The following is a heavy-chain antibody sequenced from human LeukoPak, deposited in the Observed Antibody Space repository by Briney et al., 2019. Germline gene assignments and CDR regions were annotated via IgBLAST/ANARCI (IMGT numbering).Heavy chain of an antibody. CDR2: IYSGDRT. CDR1: GFTVSAYS. Sequence: GGSLRLSCAASGFTVSAYSMGWVRQAPGKGLEWLSLIYSGDRTYHADSVKGRFTVSRDDSENTLSLQMNSLRVEDTALYFCARVVGASHHTVDYWGQGSQVTVSS. D-gene: IGHD1-26*01. J-gene: IGHJ4*02. V-gene: IGHV3-53*01. CDR3: ARVVGASHHTVDY.